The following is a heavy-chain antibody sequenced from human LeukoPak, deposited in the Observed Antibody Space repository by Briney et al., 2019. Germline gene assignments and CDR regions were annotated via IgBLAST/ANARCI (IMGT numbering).Heavy chain of an antibody. CDR1: GYTFTVYY. V-gene: IGHV1-2*04. D-gene: IGHD2-15*01. J-gene: IGHJ4*02. CDR3: ARGRRLVVAATTYYFDY. CDR2: INPNSGGT. Sequence: ASVNVSCKASGYTFTVYYMHWVRQAPGQGLEWMGWINPNSGGTNYAQKFQGWVTMTRDTSISTAYMELSRLRSDDTAVYYCARGRRLVVAATTYYFDYWGQGTLVTVSS.